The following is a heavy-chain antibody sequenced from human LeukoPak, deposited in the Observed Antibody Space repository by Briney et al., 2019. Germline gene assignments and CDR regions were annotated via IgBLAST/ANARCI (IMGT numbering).Heavy chain of an antibody. Sequence: SETLSLTCTVSGGSIRSYYWSWIRQPPGKGLEGIGYIYYSGSTNYNPSLKSRVTISVDTSKNQFSLKLSSVTAADEAVYYCARDKKDYYDSSGYYYFAFDIWGQGTMVNVSS. CDR2: IYYSGST. J-gene: IGHJ3*02. CDR1: GGSIRSYY. D-gene: IGHD3-22*01. V-gene: IGHV4-59*01. CDR3: ARDKKDYYDSSGYYYFAFDI.